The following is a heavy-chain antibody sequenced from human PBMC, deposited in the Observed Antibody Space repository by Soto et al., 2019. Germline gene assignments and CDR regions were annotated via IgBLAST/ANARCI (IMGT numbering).Heavy chain of an antibody. CDR2: ISGSGGST. CDR1: GFTFSSYA. CDR3: AKDPYSSGYYNGGLWYFDL. J-gene: IGHJ2*01. V-gene: IGHV3-23*01. D-gene: IGHD3-22*01. Sequence: EVQLLESGGGLVQPGGSLRLSCAASGFTFSSYAMSWVRQAPGKGLEWVSAISGSGGSTYYADSVKGRFTISRVNSKNTLYLQMNSLRAEDTAVYYCAKDPYSSGYYNGGLWYFDLWGRGTLVTVSS.